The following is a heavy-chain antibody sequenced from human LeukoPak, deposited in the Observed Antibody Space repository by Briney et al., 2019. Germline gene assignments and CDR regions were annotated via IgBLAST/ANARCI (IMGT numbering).Heavy chain of an antibody. J-gene: IGHJ3*02. D-gene: IGHD4-23*01. Sequence: GGSLRLSCAVSGFTFSSFSMNWVRQAPGKGLEWVSYISSSSGNIEYADSVKGRFTISRDHAKNSLYLQMNSLRAEDTAVYYCAGDDGGALDVFDIWGRGTLVTVSS. CDR2: ISSSSGNI. CDR3: AGDDGGALDVFDI. CDR1: GFTFSSFS. V-gene: IGHV3-21*01.